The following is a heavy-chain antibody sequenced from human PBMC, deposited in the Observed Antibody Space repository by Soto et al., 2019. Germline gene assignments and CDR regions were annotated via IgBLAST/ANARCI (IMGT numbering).Heavy chain of an antibody. D-gene: IGHD2-15*01. Sequence: SETLSLTCAVYGGSFSGYYWSWMRPPPGKGLEWIGEINHSGSTNYNPSLKSRVTISVDTSKNQFSLKLSSVTAADTAVYYCARGSDRFGGNQYYYYYGMDVWGQGTTVTVSS. CDR3: ARGSDRFGGNQYYYYYGMDV. J-gene: IGHJ6*02. CDR1: GGSFSGYY. CDR2: INHSGST. V-gene: IGHV4-34*01.